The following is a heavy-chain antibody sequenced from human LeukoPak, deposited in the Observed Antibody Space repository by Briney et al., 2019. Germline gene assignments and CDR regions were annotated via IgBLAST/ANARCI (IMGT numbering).Heavy chain of an antibody. Sequence: PGRSLRLSCAASGFTFSSYVMHWVRQAPGRGLEGVAIVWYDGSKKYYSDSVKGRFTISRDNSQNTLYLQMNSLRAEDTAVYYCARGGSYYDYWGQGTLVTVSS. CDR2: VWYDGSKK. D-gene: IGHD3-16*01. CDR3: ARGGSYYDY. J-gene: IGHJ4*02. V-gene: IGHV3-33*01. CDR1: GFTFSSYV.